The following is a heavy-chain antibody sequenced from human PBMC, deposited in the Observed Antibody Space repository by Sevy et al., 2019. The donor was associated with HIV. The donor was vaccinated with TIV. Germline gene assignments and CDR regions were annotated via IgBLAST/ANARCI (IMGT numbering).Heavy chain of an antibody. Sequence: RGSLRLSCAASGFTFNRYSMHWVRQAPGKGLEWVATISFDATNKHYPDSVKGRFTISRDNFQNSPFLQMDSLRPEDTAVYYCALERLSSDVAEYFQNWGQGTLVTVSS. J-gene: IGHJ1*01. CDR3: ALERLSSDVAEYFQN. V-gene: IGHV3-30-3*01. CDR1: GFTFNRYS. D-gene: IGHD1-1*01. CDR2: ISFDATNK.